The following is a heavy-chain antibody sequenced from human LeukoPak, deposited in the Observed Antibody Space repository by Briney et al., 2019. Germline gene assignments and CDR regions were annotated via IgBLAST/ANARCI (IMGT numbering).Heavy chain of an antibody. CDR2: INHSGNT. V-gene: IGHV4-34*01. CDR1: SASFSDYY. J-gene: IGHJ4*02. Sequence: SSETLSLTCAVYSASFSDYYWTWIRQPPGKGPEWIGEINHSGNTNYNPSLKSRVTIIVDTPKKQFSLKLTTVTAADTAVYYCARVPNIASRPCDQWGQGTLVTVSS. D-gene: IGHD6-6*01. CDR3: ARVPNIASRPCDQ.